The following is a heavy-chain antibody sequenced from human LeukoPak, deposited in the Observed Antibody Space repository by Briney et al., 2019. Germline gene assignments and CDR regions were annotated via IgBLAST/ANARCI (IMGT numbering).Heavy chain of an antibody. CDR3: AKGTTGYSSSFYGMDV. CDR2: ISWNSGSI. J-gene: IGHJ6*02. CDR1: GFTFDDYA. V-gene: IGHV3-9*01. D-gene: IGHD6-13*01. Sequence: GGSLRLSCAASGFTFDDYAMHWVRQAPGKGLEWVSGISWNSGSIGYADSVKGRFTISRDNAKNSLYLQMNSLRAEDTALYYCAKGTTGYSSSFYGMDVWGQGTTVTVSS.